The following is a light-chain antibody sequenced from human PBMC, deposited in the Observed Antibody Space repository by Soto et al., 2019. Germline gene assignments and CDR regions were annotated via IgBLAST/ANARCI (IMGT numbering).Light chain of an antibody. V-gene: IGKV3-20*01. J-gene: IGKJ1*01. Sequence: DIVLTQSPGTLSLSPGETATVSCRASQRVSVSYLAWYQQKLGQPPRLLFYGASGRATGIPDRFSGSASGTYFTLTISMLEPEDAAVYYCHQYGGSPRTFGQGTKVQI. CDR3: HQYGGSPRT. CDR1: QRVSVSY. CDR2: GAS.